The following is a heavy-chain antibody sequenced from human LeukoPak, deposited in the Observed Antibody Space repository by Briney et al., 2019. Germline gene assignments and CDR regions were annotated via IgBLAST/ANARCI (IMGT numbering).Heavy chain of an antibody. CDR1: GVSISSHY. V-gene: IGHV4-59*11. CDR2: IYYSGST. J-gene: IGHJ4*02. CDR3: ARVDYYDSSGSNDY. Sequence: PSETLSLTCTVSGVSISSHYWSWIRQPPGKGLEWIGYIYYSGSTNYNPSLKSRVTISVDTSKNQFSLKLSSVTAADTAVYYCARVDYYDSSGSNDYWGQGTLVTVSS. D-gene: IGHD3-22*01.